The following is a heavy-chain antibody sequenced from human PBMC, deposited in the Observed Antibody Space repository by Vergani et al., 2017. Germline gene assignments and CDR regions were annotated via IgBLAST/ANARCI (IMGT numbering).Heavy chain of an antibody. J-gene: IGHJ6*03. D-gene: IGHD3-10*01. CDR1: GGTFSSYA. CDR3: ARGDITMGRGVIGYYYYYMDV. Sequence: QVQLVQSGAEVKKPGSSVKVSCKASGGTFSSYAISWVRQAPGQGLEWMGGIIPIFGTANYAQKFQGRVTITADESTSTAYMELSSLRSEDTAVYYCARGDITMGRGVIGYYYYYMDVWGKGTTVTVSS. V-gene: IGHV1-69*01. CDR2: IIPIFGTA.